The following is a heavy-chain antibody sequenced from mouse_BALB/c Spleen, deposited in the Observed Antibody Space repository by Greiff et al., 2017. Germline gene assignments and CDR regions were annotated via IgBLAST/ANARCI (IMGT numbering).Heavy chain of an antibody. CDR1: GFNINDYY. CDR3: NWAYYRDDGAYYYAMDY. Sequence: EVQGVESGAELVRSGASVKLSCTASGFNINDYYMHWVKQRPEQGLEWIGWIDPENGATEYAPKFQGQATMTADTSSNTAYLQLSSLTSEDTAVYYCNWAYYRDDGAYYYAMDYWGQGTSGTVSS. J-gene: IGHJ4*01. V-gene: IGHV14-4*02. CDR2: IDPENGAT. D-gene: IGHD2-14*01.